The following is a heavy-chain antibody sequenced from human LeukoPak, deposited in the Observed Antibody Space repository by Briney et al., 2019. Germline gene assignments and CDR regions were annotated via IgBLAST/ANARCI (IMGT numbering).Heavy chain of an antibody. CDR1: GYTLTGYY. V-gene: IGHV1-2*02. D-gene: IGHD6-19*01. CDR2: INPKGGGT. CDR3: ARIRYEGGWGFDY. Sequence: ASVKVSCKASGYTLTGYYMRWVRQAPGQGLEWMGWINPKGGGTKYAQKFQGRVTMTRDTSISTAYMDLSRLRSDDTAVYYCARIRYEGGWGFDYWGQGTLVTVSS. J-gene: IGHJ4*02.